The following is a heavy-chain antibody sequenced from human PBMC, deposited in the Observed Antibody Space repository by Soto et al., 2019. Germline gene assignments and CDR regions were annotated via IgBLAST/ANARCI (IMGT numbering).Heavy chain of an antibody. CDR2: IYYSGST. V-gene: IGHV4-31*03. Sequence: QVQLQESGPGLVKPSQTLSLTCTVSGGSISSGGYYWSWIRQHPGKGLEWIGYIYYSGSTYYNPSLKSRFTISVDTSKNQFSLKLSSVTAADTAVYYGAREWSGPHDYYMDVWGKGTTVTVSS. CDR3: AREWSGPHDYYMDV. CDR1: GGSISSGGYY. J-gene: IGHJ6*03. D-gene: IGHD3-3*01.